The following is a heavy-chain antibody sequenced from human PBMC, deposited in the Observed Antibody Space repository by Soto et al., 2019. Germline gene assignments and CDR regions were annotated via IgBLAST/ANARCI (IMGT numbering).Heavy chain of an antibody. CDR1: GYTFTSYG. Sequence: QVQLVQSGAEVKKPGASVKVSCKASGYTFTSYGISWVRQAPGQGLEWMGWISAYNGNTNYAQKLQGRVTMTTDTSASTAYMELRRLRSDDTDVYYCAIDLGVYGYYVFDYWGQGTLVTVSS. D-gene: IGHD4-17*01. J-gene: IGHJ4*02. CDR3: AIDLGVYGYYVFDY. CDR2: ISAYNGNT. V-gene: IGHV1-18*01.